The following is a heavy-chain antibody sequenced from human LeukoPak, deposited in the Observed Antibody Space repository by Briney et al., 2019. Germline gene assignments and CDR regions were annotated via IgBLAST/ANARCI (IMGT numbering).Heavy chain of an antibody. Sequence: GGSLRLSCAASGFTFSSYSMNWVRQAPGKGLEWVSSISSSSSYIYYADSVKGRFTISRDNSKNTLYLQMNSLRAEDTAVYYCAKWTRDHFDYWGQGTLVTVSS. CDR1: GFTFSSYS. CDR3: AKWTRDHFDY. D-gene: IGHD3/OR15-3a*01. CDR2: ISSSSSYI. J-gene: IGHJ4*02. V-gene: IGHV3-21*04.